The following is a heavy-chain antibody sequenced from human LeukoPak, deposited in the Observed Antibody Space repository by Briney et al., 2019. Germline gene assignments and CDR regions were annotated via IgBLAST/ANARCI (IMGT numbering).Heavy chain of an antibody. CDR2: MNPNSGNT. CDR1: GYTFTSYD. Sequence: ASVKVSCKASGYTFTSYDINWVRQATGQGLEWMGWMNPNSGNTGYAQKFQGRVTITTDESTSTAYMELSSLRSEDTAVYYCARGTYYDILTGQYYYFDYWGQGTLVTVSS. V-gene: IGHV1-8*01. CDR3: ARGTYYDILTGQYYYFDY. J-gene: IGHJ4*02. D-gene: IGHD3-9*01.